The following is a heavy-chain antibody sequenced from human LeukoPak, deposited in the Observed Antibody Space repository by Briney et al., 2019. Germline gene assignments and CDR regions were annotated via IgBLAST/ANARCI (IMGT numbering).Heavy chain of an antibody. CDR3: ARDSGTTGEVKFDP. V-gene: IGHV4-61*02. D-gene: IGHD3-10*01. CDR1: GGSISSDNYY. Sequence: NSSETLSLTCTVSGGSISSDNYYWTWIRQPAGKGLEWIGRIYVSGRIDYNPSLRSRVTMSVDTSKNQLSLRVRSVTAADTGVYYCARDSGTTGEVKFDPWGQGTLVTVSS. CDR2: IYVSGRI. J-gene: IGHJ5*02.